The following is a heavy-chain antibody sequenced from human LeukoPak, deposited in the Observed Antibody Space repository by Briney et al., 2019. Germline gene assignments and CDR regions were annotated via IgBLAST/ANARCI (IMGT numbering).Heavy chain of an antibody. CDR1: GFTVSSNY. Sequence: GGSLRLSCAASGFTVSSNYMSWVRQAPGKGLEWVSVIYSGGSTYYADSVNGRFTISRDNSKNTLYLQMNSLRAEDTAVYYCARRWFGEDDAFDIWGQGTMVTVSS. CDR3: ARRWFGEDDAFDI. V-gene: IGHV3-66*01. J-gene: IGHJ3*02. CDR2: IYSGGST. D-gene: IGHD3-10*01.